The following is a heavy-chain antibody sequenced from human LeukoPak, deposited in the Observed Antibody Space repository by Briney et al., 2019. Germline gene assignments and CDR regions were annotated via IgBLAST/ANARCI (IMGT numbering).Heavy chain of an antibody. J-gene: IGHJ3*02. V-gene: IGHV1-2*02. Sequence: ASVKVSCKASGYTFTGYYIQWVRQAPGQGLEWMGWINPNSGGTNYAQRFQGRVTMTRDTSIGTAYMELSRLRSDDTAVYYCARQSGSPRDAFDIWGQGTMVTVSS. CDR3: ARQSGSPRDAFDI. CDR1: GYTFTGYY. CDR2: INPNSGGT.